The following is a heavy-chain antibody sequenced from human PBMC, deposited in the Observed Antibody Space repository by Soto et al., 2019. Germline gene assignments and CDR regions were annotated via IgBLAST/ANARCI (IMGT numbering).Heavy chain of an antibody. V-gene: IGHV4-38-2*02. CDR3: AREKVGTTFFDT. CDR1: GFAISRGYY. J-gene: IGHJ4*02. D-gene: IGHD2-21*02. Sequence: KPSETLSLTCSVSGFAISRGYYWSWVRQPPGKGLEWIGSIYPSVSSYHNPSLATRLGLSIDASKNQFTLNLTSVTAADTAPYFCAREKVGTTFFDTWGQGIQVPSPQ. CDR2: IYPSVSS.